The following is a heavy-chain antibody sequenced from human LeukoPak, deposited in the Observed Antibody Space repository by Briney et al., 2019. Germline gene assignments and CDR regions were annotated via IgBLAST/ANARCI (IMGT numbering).Heavy chain of an antibody. D-gene: IGHD3-22*01. Sequence: GSSVKVSCKASGGTFSSFAISWVRQAPGQGLEWMGWISAYNGHTNYAQMLQGRVTMTTDTSTSTAYMELRSLRSDDTAVYYCARGYYYDSSGYYTTFDYWGQGTLVTVSS. J-gene: IGHJ4*02. CDR3: ARGYYYDSSGYYTTFDY. V-gene: IGHV1-18*01. CDR1: GGTFSSFA. CDR2: ISAYNGHT.